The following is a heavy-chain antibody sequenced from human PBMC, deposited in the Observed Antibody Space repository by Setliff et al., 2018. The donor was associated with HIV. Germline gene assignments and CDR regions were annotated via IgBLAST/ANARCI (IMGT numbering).Heavy chain of an antibody. Sequence: GGSLRLSCAASGFAFSSYVLHWVRRAPGKGPEWVSAIGTGGDTYYADSVRGRFTISRDDAKKSLYLQMNSLRAEDTAVYYCARVRVDWGFGNAFDIWGQGTMVTVSS. CDR2: IGTGGDT. CDR1: GFAFSSYV. CDR3: ARVRVDWGFGNAFDI. V-gene: IGHV3-13*01. J-gene: IGHJ3*02. D-gene: IGHD7-27*01.